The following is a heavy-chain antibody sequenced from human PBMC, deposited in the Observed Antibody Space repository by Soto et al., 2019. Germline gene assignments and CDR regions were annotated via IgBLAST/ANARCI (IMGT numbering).Heavy chain of an antibody. CDR1: GGSSSTTNDY. Sequence: XEGLSVTAADAGGSSSTTNDYWGWIRQAPGKGLEWIATFHYRGSSYYNPSLKGRVSVSVDPSSNQFSLSLYSVTAADTATYYCARHLLVAKAGRFDPWGHGTLVTVSP. CDR3: ARHLLVAKAGRFDP. V-gene: IGHV4-39*01. CDR2: FHYRGSS. J-gene: IGHJ5*02. D-gene: IGHD6-13*01.